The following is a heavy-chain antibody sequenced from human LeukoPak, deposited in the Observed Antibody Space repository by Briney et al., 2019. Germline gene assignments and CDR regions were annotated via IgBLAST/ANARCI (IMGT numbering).Heavy chain of an antibody. Sequence: GGSLRLSCVASGFSLSSYWVHWVRQAPAKGLVWVSRINIEESTTTYADSVKGRFTISRDNAKKTVSPQMNSLRDEDTAVYYCVSDHTGHDDYWGQGTLVTVSS. J-gene: IGHJ4*02. CDR3: VSDHTGHDDY. V-gene: IGHV3-74*03. CDR1: GFSLSSYW. D-gene: IGHD1-1*01. CDR2: INIEESTT.